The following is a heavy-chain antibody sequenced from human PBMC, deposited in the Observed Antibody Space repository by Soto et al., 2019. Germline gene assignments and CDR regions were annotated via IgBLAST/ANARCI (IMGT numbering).Heavy chain of an antibody. D-gene: IGHD2-2*01. CDR1: GFPFSSYW. CDR3: ARDPSIVLVPAATYYYYYYGMDV. CDR2: IKQDGSEK. V-gene: IGHV3-7*01. Sequence: PGGSLRLSCAASGFPFSSYWMSWVRQAPGKGLEWVANIKQDGSEKYYVDSVKGRFTISRDNAKNSLYLQMNSLRAEDTAVYYCARDPSIVLVPAATYYYYYYGMDVWGQGTTVTVSS. J-gene: IGHJ6*02.